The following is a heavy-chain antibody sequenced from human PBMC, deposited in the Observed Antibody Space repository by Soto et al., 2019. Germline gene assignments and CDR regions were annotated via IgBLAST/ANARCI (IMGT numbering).Heavy chain of an antibody. D-gene: IGHD2-2*01. CDR1: GYTFSNYG. V-gene: IGHV1-18*01. CDR2: ISLYSDGT. CDR3: ARVVPGAEAWFGP. J-gene: IGHJ5*02. Sequence: QVQLVQSGGEVTRPGASLKVSCQTSGYTFSNYGITWVRQSPGQPLEWLGWISLYSDGTNYAQKFQGRVSMTTDTSTSTAYMELRSLRSDDTAVYYCARVVPGAEAWFGPWGQGTLVTVSS.